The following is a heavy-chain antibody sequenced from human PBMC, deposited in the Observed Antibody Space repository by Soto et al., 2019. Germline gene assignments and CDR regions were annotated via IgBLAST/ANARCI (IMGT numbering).Heavy chain of an antibody. CDR2: IWYDGSNK. V-gene: IGHV3-33*01. J-gene: IGHJ4*02. CDR1: GLTFSTYG. Sequence: QVQLVESGGGVVQPGKSLRLSCAASGLTFSTYGMQWVRQAPGKGLEGVAVIWYDGSNKYHGDSLKGRFTISRDNSKNTLYLQINNPRAEDTAVYYCGRDGALGDTAVVDSWGQGTLVTVSS. D-gene: IGHD5-18*01. CDR3: GRDGALGDTAVVDS.